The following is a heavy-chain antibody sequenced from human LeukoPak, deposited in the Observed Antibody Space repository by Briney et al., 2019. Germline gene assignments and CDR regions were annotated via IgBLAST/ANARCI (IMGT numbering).Heavy chain of an antibody. D-gene: IGHD2-15*01. CDR1: GYTFTSYG. J-gene: IGHJ6*02. V-gene: IGHV1-18*01. CDR2: ISAYNGNT. CDR3: ARDPPRIVVVVAATNYYGMDV. Sequence: XSVKVSCKASGYTFTSYGISWVRQAPGQGLEWMGWISAYNGNTNYAQKLQGRVTMTTDTSTSTAYMELRSLRSDDTAVYYCARDPPRIVVVVAATNYYGMDVWGQGTTVTVSS.